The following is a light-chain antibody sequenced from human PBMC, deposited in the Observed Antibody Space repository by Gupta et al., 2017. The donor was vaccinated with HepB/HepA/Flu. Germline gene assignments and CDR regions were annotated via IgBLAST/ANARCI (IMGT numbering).Light chain of an antibody. V-gene: IGKV1-39*01. CDR2: AAS. CDR1: QFVDKY. J-gene: IGKJ4*01. CDR3: HHRDSTPLT. Sequence: DSQVMQSPSALSAAVGDTVTITCQASQFVDKYFNWYHQKPGSAPNLLIYAASNVKSGVPSRFIDSGSGTQFTLTITRLQPEDSGTYYCHHRDSTPLTFGGGTKLDIK.